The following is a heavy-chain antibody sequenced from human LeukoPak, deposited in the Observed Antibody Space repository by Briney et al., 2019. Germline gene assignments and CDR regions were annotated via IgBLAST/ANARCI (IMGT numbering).Heavy chain of an antibody. CDR3: ARDRTTMVRDYYYYMDV. V-gene: IGHV3-21*01. Sequence: PGGSLRLSCAASRFTFSSYSMNWVRQAPGKGLEWVSSISSSSSYIYYADSVKGRFTISRDNAKNSLYLQMNSLRAEDTAVYYCARDRTTMVRDYYYYMDVWGKGTTVTVSS. CDR2: ISSSSSYI. D-gene: IGHD3-10*01. CDR1: RFTFSSYS. J-gene: IGHJ6*03.